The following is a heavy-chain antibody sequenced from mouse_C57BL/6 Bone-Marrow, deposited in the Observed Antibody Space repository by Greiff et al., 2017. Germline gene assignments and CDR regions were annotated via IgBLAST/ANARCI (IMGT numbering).Heavy chain of an antibody. J-gene: IGHJ3*01. CDR3: ARYSNYVAWFAY. D-gene: IGHD2-5*01. V-gene: IGHV1-55*01. CDR2: IYPGSGST. Sequence: VQLQQPGAELVKPGASVKMSCKASGYTFTSYWITWVKQRPGQGLEWIGDIYPGSGSTNYNEKFKGKATLTVDTSSSTAYMQLSSLTSEDSAVYYCARYSNYVAWFAYWGQGTRVTVSA. CDR1: GYTFTSYW.